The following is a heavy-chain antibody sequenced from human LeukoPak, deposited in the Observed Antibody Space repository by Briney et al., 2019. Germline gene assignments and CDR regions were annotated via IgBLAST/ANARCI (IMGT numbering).Heavy chain of an antibody. Sequence: PGGSLRLSCAASGFTFSSYAMTWVRQAPGEGLEWVSTISRSGGSTYYADSVKGRFTISRDNAKNSLYLQMNSLRAEDTAVYYCARDGTSIVGSLDYWGQGTLVTVSS. CDR3: ARDGTSIVGSLDY. CDR2: ISRSGGST. V-gene: IGHV3-23*01. J-gene: IGHJ4*02. CDR1: GFTFSSYA. D-gene: IGHD1-26*01.